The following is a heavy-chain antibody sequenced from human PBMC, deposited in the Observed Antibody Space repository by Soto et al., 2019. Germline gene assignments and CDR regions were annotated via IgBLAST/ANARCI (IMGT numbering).Heavy chain of an antibody. CDR1: GGIFSSYV. J-gene: IGHJ4*02. D-gene: IGHD3-22*01. CDR2: FNPILKTA. V-gene: IGHV1-69*13. Sequence: SVNVSCKAAGGIFSSYVINWVRQAPGQGLEWMGGFNPILKTADHAQTFQGRVTITADESTSTAYMELSSLRSDDTAVYYCAKDTRIRGAFDYWGQGTLVTVSS. CDR3: AKDTRIRGAFDY.